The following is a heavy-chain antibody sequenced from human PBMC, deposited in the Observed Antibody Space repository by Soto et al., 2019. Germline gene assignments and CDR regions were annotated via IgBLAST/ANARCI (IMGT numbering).Heavy chain of an antibody. D-gene: IGHD4-17*01. Sequence: PVKVSCKASGGTFSGYTLSWVRQAPGQGIEWMGGIIPIFGTVNYAQKFQGRVTITADESTSTAYMEVSSLRSEDTAVYYCARDNYGDYVNYYYYSMDVWGQGTTVTVSS. CDR3: ARDNYGDYVNYYYYSMDV. V-gene: IGHV1-69*13. CDR2: IIPIFGTV. CDR1: GGTFSGYT. J-gene: IGHJ6*02.